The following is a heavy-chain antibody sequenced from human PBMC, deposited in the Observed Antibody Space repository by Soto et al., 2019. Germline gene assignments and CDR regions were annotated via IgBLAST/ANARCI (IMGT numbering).Heavy chain of an antibody. Sequence: QVQLVESGGGVVQPGWSLRLSCAASGFTFSSYAMHWVRQAPGKGLEWVAVISYDGGSKTYADYVKGRFTISRDNSKNTLSLQMNSLKGEDTAVYYCARRSPSSGKYLNDDFASWGKGTMVTVSS. CDR1: GFTFSSYA. J-gene: IGHJ3*01. V-gene: IGHV3-30-3*01. CDR3: ARRSPSSGKYLNDDFAS. D-gene: IGHD3-22*01. CDR2: ISYDGGSK.